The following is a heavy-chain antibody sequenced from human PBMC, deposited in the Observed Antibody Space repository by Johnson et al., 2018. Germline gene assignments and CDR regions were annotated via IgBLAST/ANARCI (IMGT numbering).Heavy chain of an antibody. D-gene: IGHD4-23*01. CDR3: AKGSGTTVVTLAEDFQH. J-gene: IGHJ1*01. V-gene: IGHV3-30*18. Sequence: QVQLQESGGGVVQPGRSLRLSCAASGFTFSSYGMHWVRQAPGKGLEWVAVISYDGRNKYYADSVKGRFTISRDNSKNTLYLKMNSLRAEDTDVESCAKGSGTTVVTLAEDFQHWGQGTLVTVAS. CDR1: GFTFSSYG. CDR2: ISYDGRNK.